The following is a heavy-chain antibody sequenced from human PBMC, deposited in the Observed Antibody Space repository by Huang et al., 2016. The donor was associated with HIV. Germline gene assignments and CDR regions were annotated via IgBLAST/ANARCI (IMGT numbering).Heavy chain of an antibody. CDR2: IIPIVGTA. J-gene: IGHJ4*02. Sequence: QVQLVQSGAEVKKPGSSVKVSCKASGGTVSSYAISWVRQAPGQGLEWMGGIIPIVGTANYAQKCQGRVTITADESTSTAYMELSSLISEDTAVYYCARATYYDFWSGYRSFDYWGQGTLVTVSS. CDR3: ARATYYDFWSGYRSFDY. V-gene: IGHV1-69*13. CDR1: GGTVSSYA. D-gene: IGHD3-3*01.